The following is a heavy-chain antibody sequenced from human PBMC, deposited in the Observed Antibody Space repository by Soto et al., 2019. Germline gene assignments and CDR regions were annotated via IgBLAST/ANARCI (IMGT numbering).Heavy chain of an antibody. CDR1: GFTFSNAW. CDR2: IKSKTDGGTT. V-gene: IGHV3-15*01. Sequence: WGSLRLSCAASGFTFSNAWMSWVRQAPGKGLEWVGRIKSKTDGGTTDYAAPVKGRFTISRDDSKNTLYLQMNSLKTEDTAVYYCTTYGGSGSYRVDYWGQGTLVTVSS. J-gene: IGHJ4*02. D-gene: IGHD3-10*01. CDR3: TTYGGSGSYRVDY.